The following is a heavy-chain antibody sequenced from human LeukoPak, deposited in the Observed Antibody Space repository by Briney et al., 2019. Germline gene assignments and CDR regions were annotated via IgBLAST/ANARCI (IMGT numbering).Heavy chain of an antibody. CDR1: GFTFSSYA. V-gene: IGHV3-30-3*01. CDR2: ISYDGSNK. Sequence: GGSLRLSCAASGFTFSSYAMHWVRQAPGKGLEWVAVISYDGSNKYYADSVKGRFTISRDNSKNILFLQMNSLRAEDTAIYYCARYLPMAGTESPLFDYWGQGTLVTVSS. D-gene: IGHD5-24*01. CDR3: ARYLPMAGTESPLFDY. J-gene: IGHJ4*02.